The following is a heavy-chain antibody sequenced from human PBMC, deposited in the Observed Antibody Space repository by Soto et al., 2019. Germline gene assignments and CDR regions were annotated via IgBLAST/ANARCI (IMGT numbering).Heavy chain of an antibody. CDR2: VWSAGNKQ. D-gene: IGHD6-19*01. CDR3: ASCSPRGWYRNIYYYYGLDA. J-gene: IGHJ6*02. Sequence: QVQLVETWEGVVQPGRSLRLACVASGFTFSTHAMHWVRQSPGKGLEWVAVVWSAGNKQYYADSVMGRFTSSRDNSRNTLYLQMNSLRAEDTALYFCASCSPRGWYRNIYYYYGLDAWGQGTTVTVTS. V-gene: IGHV3-33*01. CDR1: GFTFSTHA.